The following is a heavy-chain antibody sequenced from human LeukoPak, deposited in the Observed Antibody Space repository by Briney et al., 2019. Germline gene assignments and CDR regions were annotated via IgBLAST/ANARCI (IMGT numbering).Heavy chain of an antibody. Sequence: GGSLRLSRAASGFTFDDYGMSWVRQAPGKGLEWVSGINWNGGSTGYADSVKGRFTISRDNAKNSLYLQMNSLRAEDTAVYYCAELGITMIGGVWGKGTAVTISS. D-gene: IGHD3-10*02. CDR1: GFTFDDYG. CDR3: AELGITMIGGV. J-gene: IGHJ6*04. V-gene: IGHV3-20*04. CDR2: INWNGGST.